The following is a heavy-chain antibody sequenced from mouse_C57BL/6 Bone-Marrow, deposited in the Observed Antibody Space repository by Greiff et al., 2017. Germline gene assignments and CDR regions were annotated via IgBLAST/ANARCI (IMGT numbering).Heavy chain of an antibody. CDR2: IWGEGST. CDR1: GFSLTSYG. J-gene: IGHJ3*01. V-gene: IGHV2-3*01. CDR3: AKGESPAWFAY. Sequence: VQVVESGPGLVAPSQSLSITCTVSGFSLTSYGVSWVRQPPGKGLEWLGVIWGEGSTNSHSALLSRLSISKDNPKSQCFLKLNSLQTVDTATYYCAKGESPAWFAYWGQGTLVTVSA.